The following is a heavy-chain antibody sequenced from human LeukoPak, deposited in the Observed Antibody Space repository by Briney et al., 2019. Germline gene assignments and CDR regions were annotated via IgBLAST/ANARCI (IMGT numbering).Heavy chain of an antibody. CDR2: IDSGRTT. V-gene: IGHV3-23*01. CDR3: AKGSHFRQAEFDP. J-gene: IGHJ5*02. Sequence: PGGSLRLSCAAYGFKFSDYYMKWIRQAPGKGLEWVSTIDSGRTTYYADSVKGRFTISRDNSENTLYLQVNSLRAEDTAIYYCAKGSHFRQAEFDPWGQGTLVTVSS. CDR1: GFKFSDYY.